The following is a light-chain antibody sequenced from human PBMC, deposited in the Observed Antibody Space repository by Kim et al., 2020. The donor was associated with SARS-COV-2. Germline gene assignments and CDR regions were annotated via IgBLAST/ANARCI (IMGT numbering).Light chain of an antibody. Sequence: ASVGDRVTISCLASQDIRNDLGWDQHNPGRDPKRLIYSAYSLQSGVPSRFSGSGSGTEFTLTISSLQPEDIATYSCLQHNTYPITFGQGTRLEIK. V-gene: IGKV1-17*01. J-gene: IGKJ5*01. CDR2: SAY. CDR1: QDIRND. CDR3: LQHNTYPIT.